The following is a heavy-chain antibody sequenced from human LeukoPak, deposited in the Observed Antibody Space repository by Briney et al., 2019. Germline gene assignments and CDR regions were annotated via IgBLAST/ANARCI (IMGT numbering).Heavy chain of an antibody. CDR2: IYTSGST. D-gene: IGHD3-10*01. CDR3: ARTQTYYGSGSSNFDY. Sequence: SQTLSLTCSVSGGSISSGSYYWSWIRQPAGKGREWIGRIYTSGSTNYNPSLKSRVTISVDTSKNQFSLKLSSVTAADTAVYYCARTQTYYGSGSSNFDYWGQGTLVTVSS. CDR1: GGSISSGSYY. J-gene: IGHJ4*02. V-gene: IGHV4-61*02.